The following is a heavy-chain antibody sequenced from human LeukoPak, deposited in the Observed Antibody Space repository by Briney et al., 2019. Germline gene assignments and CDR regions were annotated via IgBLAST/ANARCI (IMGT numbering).Heavy chain of an antibody. CDR2: IDSRGTTI. J-gene: IGHJ4*02. CDR3: GRGFGEFR. D-gene: IGHD3-10*01. CDR1: GFTFSSHS. Sequence: PGGSLRLSCAASGFTFSSHSMYWVRQAPGRGLEWVSYIDSRGTTIYYADSVKGRFTISRDNAKKSLYLQMNSLRAEDTAVYYCGRGFGEFRWGQGILVTVSS. V-gene: IGHV3-48*04.